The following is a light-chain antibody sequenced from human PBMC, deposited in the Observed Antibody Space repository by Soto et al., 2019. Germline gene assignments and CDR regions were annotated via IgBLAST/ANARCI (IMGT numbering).Light chain of an antibody. CDR3: QQYNNYPFT. V-gene: IGKV1-5*03. CDR1: QSISSW. CDR2: KAY. Sequence: DIQMTQSPSTQSASVGDRVTITGLARQSISSWLAWYQQKPGKAPKLLIYKAYSLESGVPSRFSGSGTGTEFTLTISILQPDDFASYSCQQYNNYPFTLGPRTKEDI. J-gene: IGKJ3*01.